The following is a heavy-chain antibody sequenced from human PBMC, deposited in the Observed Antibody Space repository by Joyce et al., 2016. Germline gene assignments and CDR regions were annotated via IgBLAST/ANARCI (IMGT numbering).Heavy chain of an antibody. J-gene: IGHJ4*02. V-gene: IGHV3-74*01. CDR2: INSDGSTT. CDR3: ARARYCSGGTCFRTNMDY. CDR1: GFAFIIYG. Sequence: EVQLVESGGGLVQPGGSLRLSCAASGFAFIIYGMNGVRQGPGKGRVWVSRINSDGSTTTYADSVKGRFTISRDNAKNTVYLQLNSLRAEDTAVYYCARARYCSGGTCFRTNMDYWGQGTLVTVSS. D-gene: IGHD2-15*01.